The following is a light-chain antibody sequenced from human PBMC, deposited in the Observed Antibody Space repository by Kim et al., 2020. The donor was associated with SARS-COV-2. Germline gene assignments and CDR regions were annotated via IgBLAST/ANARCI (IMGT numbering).Light chain of an antibody. CDR3: QVWDSSSDHVV. CDR1: NIGSKS. CDR2: YNS. J-gene: IGLJ2*01. V-gene: IGLV3-21*04. Sequence: SYELTQPPSVSVAPGKTARITCGGNNIGSKSVHWHQQKPGQAPVLVSYYNSDRPSGIPERFSGSNSGNTATLTISRVEAGDEADYYCQVWDSSSDHVVFG.